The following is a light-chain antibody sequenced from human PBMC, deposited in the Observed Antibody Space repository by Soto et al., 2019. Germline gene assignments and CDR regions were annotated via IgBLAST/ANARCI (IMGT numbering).Light chain of an antibody. CDR2: DAS. V-gene: IGKV1-33*01. Sequence: DIQMTQLPSSLSASVGARATILCRPGRALAKYLIWFQEKPGKAPKLLIYDASNLQTGVPSRFSGSGSGTDFTFTISSLQPEDFATYYCQRYDSLPPTFGQGTRLEIK. J-gene: IGKJ5*01. CDR3: QRYDSLPPT. CDR1: RALAKY.